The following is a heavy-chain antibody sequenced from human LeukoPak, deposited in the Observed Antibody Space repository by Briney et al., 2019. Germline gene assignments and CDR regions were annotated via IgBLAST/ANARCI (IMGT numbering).Heavy chain of an antibody. CDR1: GYTFTSYY. Sequence: GASVKVSCKASGYTFTSYYIHWVRQAPGQGLEWMGLISPSGGSTTYARKFQGRVTMTRETSTSTVYMELRSLRSEDTAVYYCARPNTSGYIWYFDYWGQGTLVTVSS. CDR3: ARPNTSGYIWYFDY. D-gene: IGHD3-22*01. J-gene: IGHJ4*02. CDR2: ISPSGGST. V-gene: IGHV1-46*01.